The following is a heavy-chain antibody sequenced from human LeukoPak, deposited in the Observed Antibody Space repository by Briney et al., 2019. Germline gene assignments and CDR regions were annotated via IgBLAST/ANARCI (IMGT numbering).Heavy chain of an antibody. CDR2: IKQDGSEE. CDR1: GFTFSSFW. CDR3: ARQDIVATIFDY. V-gene: IGHV3-7*01. D-gene: IGHD5-12*01. Sequence: PGGSLRLSCAASGFTFSSFWMSWVRQAPGKGLEWVANIKQDGSEEYYVDSVKGRFTIPRDNAKNSLYLQMNSLRAEDTAVYYCARQDIVATIFDYWGQGTLVTVS. J-gene: IGHJ4*02.